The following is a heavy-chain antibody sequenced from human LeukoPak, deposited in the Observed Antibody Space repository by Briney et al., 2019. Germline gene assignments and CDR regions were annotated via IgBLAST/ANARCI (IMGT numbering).Heavy chain of an antibody. Sequence: GGSLRLSCAASGFAFSDYWMTWVRQAPGKGLEWVAHINQDGSKEHHMDSVKARFTISRDNAKNSLSLQMNSLRAEDTAVYYCVRDGGVSGYDLLDYWGQGTLVTVSS. V-gene: IGHV3-7*01. CDR2: INQDGSKE. D-gene: IGHD5-12*01. CDR3: VRDGGVSGYDLLDY. CDR1: GFAFSDYW. J-gene: IGHJ4*02.